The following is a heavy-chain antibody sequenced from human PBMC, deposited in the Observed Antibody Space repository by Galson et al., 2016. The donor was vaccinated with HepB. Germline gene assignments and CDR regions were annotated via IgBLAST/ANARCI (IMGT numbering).Heavy chain of an antibody. CDR2: ISGSGGST. D-gene: IGHD2-15*01. CDR1: GFTFNNYA. Sequence: SLRLSCAASGFTFNNYAMSWVRQAPGKGLEWVSGISGSGGSTYYADSERGRFTISRDNSKNTLYLQMNSLRAEDTAVYYCAKMEIAAFVHPRLVDYWGQGTLVTVSS. J-gene: IGHJ4*02. CDR3: AKMEIAAFVHPRLVDY. V-gene: IGHV3-23*01.